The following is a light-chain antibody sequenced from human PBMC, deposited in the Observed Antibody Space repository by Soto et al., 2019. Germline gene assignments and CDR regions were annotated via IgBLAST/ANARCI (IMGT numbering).Light chain of an antibody. CDR3: QQYGSSPPVT. CDR1: QSVSSSY. Sequence: EIVLTQSPGTLSLSPGERATLSCRASQSVSSSYLAWYQQKPGQAPRLLIYGASSRATCIPDRFSGSGAGTDFTLTIIRLEPEDFAVYYCQQYGSSPPVTFGQGTKLEIK. V-gene: IGKV3-20*01. J-gene: IGKJ2*01. CDR2: GAS.